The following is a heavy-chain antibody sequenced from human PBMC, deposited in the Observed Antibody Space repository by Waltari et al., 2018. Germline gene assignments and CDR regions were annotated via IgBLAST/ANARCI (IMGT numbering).Heavy chain of an antibody. D-gene: IGHD1-26*01. Sequence: QVQLVQAGAEVKKPGASVKVSCTASGYTFTSYAMHWVRQAPGQRLEWMGWINAGNGNTKYTQKFQGRVTITRDTSASTAYMELSSLRSEDTAVYYCARYFIVGEGYWGQGTLVTVSS. CDR1: GYTFTSYA. J-gene: IGHJ4*02. V-gene: IGHV1-3*01. CDR2: INAGNGNT. CDR3: ARYFIVGEGY.